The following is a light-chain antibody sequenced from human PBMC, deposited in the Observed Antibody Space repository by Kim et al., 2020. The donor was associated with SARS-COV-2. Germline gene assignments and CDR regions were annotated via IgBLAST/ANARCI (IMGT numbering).Light chain of an antibody. J-gene: IGLJ1*01. V-gene: IGLV3-1*01. CDR3: QAWDSSTYV. CDR1: KVGDKY. Sequence: GSPGQTASITCSGDKVGDKYACWYQQKPGQSPVMVIYQDSKRPSGIPERFSGSNSGNTATLTISGTQAMDEADYYCQAWDSSTYVFGTGTKVTVL. CDR2: QDS.